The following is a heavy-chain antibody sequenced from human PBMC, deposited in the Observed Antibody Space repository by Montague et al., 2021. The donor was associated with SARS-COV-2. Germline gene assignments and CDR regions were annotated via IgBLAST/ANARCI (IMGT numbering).Heavy chain of an antibody. CDR2: INHSEST. CDR1: VGSFSGYY. D-gene: IGHD5-24*01. V-gene: IGHV4-34*01. Sequence: SETLSLTCAVSVGSFSGYYCSWIRQPPGKGLERIGEINHSESTNSNPSLRSRITILVATSKNQFSLTLSSVTAADTAVYYCARIGDGYNAAPGYWGQGTLVTVSS. CDR3: ARIGDGYNAAPGY. J-gene: IGHJ4*02.